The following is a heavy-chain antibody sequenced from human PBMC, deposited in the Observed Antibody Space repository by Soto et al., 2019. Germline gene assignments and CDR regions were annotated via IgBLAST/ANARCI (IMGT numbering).Heavy chain of an antibody. V-gene: IGHV1-18*01. CDR1: GYTFTSYG. CDR2: ISAYNGNT. Sequence: ASVKVSCKASGYTFTSYGISWVRQAPGQGLEWMGWISAYNGNTNYAQKLQGRVTMTTDTSTSTAYMELRSLRSDDTAVYYCARDLPIWEEQQLHPFAPWGQGTLVTVSS. CDR3: ARDLPIWEEQQLHPFAP. J-gene: IGHJ5*02. D-gene: IGHD6-13*01.